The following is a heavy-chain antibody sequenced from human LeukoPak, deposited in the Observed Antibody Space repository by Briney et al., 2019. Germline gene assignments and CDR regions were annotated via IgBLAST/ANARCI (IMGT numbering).Heavy chain of an antibody. V-gene: IGHV3-15*01. J-gene: IGHJ4*02. D-gene: IGHD6-13*01. Sequence: TGGSLRLSCAASGFTFSNAWISWVRQAPRKGLEWVGRIKSKTDGGTTDYAAPVKGRFTISRDDSKNTLYLQMNSLKTEDTAVYYCTTLSAVLYYFDYWGQGTLVTVSS. CDR1: GFTFSNAW. CDR2: IKSKTDGGTT. CDR3: TTLSAVLYYFDY.